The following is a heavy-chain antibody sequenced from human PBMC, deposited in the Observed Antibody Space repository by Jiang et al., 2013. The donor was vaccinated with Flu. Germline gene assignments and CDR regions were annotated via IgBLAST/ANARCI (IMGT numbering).Heavy chain of an antibody. CDR2: ISGSGGST. Sequence: QLLESGGGLVQPGGSLRLSCAASGFTFSSYAMSWVRQAPGKGLEWVSAISGSGGSTYYADSVKGRFTISRDNSKNTLYLQMNSLRAEDTAVYYCAKDPDVLRFLEPEFDYWGQGTLVTVSS. D-gene: IGHD3-3*01. CDR1: GFTFSSYA. CDR3: AKDPDVLRFLEPEFDY. J-gene: IGHJ4*02. V-gene: IGHV3-23*01.